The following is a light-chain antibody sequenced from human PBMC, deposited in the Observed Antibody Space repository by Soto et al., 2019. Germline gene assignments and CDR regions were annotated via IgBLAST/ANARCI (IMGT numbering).Light chain of an antibody. CDR3: SSFTCSGTL. CDR1: SSDVGGYDY. J-gene: IGLJ3*02. Sequence: QSALTQPATVSGSPGQPITISCTGTSSDVGGYDYVSWYQQHPGKVPKLIIYEVSIRASGVSNRFSASKSANTASLTISGFQPEDEADYYCSSFTCSGTLFGGGTQLTVL. V-gene: IGLV2-14*01. CDR2: EVS.